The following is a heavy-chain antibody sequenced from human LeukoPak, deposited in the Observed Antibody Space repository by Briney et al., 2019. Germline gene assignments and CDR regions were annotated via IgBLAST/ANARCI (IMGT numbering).Heavy chain of an antibody. J-gene: IGHJ5*02. CDR3: ARGYCSSTSCLLNWFDP. D-gene: IGHD2-2*01. CDR2: IYYSGST. V-gene: IGHV4-39*01. CDR1: GGSISSSSYY. Sequence: SETLSLTCTVSGGSISSSSYYWGWIRQPPGKGLEWIGSIYYSGSTYYNPSLKSRVTISVDTSKNQFSLKLSSVTAADTAVYYCARGYCSSTSCLLNWFDPWGQGTLVTVSS.